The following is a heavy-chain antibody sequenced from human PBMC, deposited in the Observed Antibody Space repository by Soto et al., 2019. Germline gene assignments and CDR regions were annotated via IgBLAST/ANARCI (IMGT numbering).Heavy chain of an antibody. CDR1: GFTFSSYG. V-gene: IGHV3-33*08. J-gene: IGHJ4*02. Sequence: SQTLSCAASGFTFSSYGMHWVRQAPGKGLEWVAVIWYVGSNKYYADSVKGRFIISRDNSKSTLYLQMISLRADDTAVYSCVAGQYFFDYCGQGTLVTVSS. CDR2: IWYVGSNK. CDR3: VAGQYFFDY. D-gene: IGHD6-19*01.